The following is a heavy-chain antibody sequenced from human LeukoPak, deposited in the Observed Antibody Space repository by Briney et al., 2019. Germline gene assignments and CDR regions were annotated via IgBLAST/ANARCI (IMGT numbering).Heavy chain of an antibody. J-gene: IGHJ4*02. D-gene: IGHD3-9*01. CDR3: ARLLYDYFTGSYYYLDY. CDR1: GYSISSGYY. Sequence: SETLSLTCTVSGYSISSGYYWGWIRQPPGKGLEWIGSIYHSGSTYYNPSLKSRVTISVDTSKNQFSLQLSSVAAADTAVYYCARLLYDYFTGSYYYLDYWGQGTLVTVSS. CDR2: IYHSGST. V-gene: IGHV4-38-2*02.